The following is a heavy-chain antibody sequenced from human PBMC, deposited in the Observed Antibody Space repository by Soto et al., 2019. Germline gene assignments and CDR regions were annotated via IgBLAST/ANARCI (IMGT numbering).Heavy chain of an antibody. CDR3: AKNQHAMAHDY. D-gene: IGHD2-8*01. CDR1: GFTVSNYA. J-gene: IGHJ4*02. CDR2: ISSSGGST. Sequence: PGGSMRLSCAASGFTVSNYAMSWVRQAPGKELEWVSSISSSGGSTDYADSVKGRFTISRDNSQNTLNLQMNSLRAEDTAIYFCAKNQHAMAHDYWGPGTLVTVSS. V-gene: IGHV3-23*01.